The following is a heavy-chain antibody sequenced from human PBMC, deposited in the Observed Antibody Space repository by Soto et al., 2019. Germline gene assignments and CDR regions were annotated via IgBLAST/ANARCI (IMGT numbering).Heavy chain of an antibody. V-gene: IGHV4-30-4*01. CDR2: IYYSGST. D-gene: IGHD1-26*01. J-gene: IGHJ3*02. CDR3: ARASGDDAFDI. CDR1: GGSISSGDYY. Sequence: TSETLSLTCTVSGGSISSGDYYWSWIRQPPGKGLEWIGYIYYSGSTYYNPSLKSRVTISVDTSKNQFSLKLSSVTAADTAVYYCARASGDDAFDIWGQGTMVTVSS.